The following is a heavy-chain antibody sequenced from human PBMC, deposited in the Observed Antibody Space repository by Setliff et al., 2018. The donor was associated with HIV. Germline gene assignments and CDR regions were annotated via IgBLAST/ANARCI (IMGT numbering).Heavy chain of an antibody. CDR3: SRGVLQFLEWSSSGDYYYYMDV. CDR2: ISGNPYGGTT. Sequence: GGSLRLSCTTSGFTFGDYAMSWFRQAPGKGLEWVGFISGNPYGGTTEYAASVKGRFTIARDDSKSIAYLQMNSLKTEDTAVYYCSRGVLQFLEWSSSGDYYYYMDVWGKGTTVTVSS. V-gene: IGHV3-49*03. D-gene: IGHD3-3*01. J-gene: IGHJ6*03. CDR1: GFTFGDYA.